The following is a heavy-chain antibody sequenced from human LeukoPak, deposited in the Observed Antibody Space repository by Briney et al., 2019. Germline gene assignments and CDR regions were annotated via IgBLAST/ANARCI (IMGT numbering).Heavy chain of an antibody. V-gene: IGHV3-23*01. CDR2: ISGSGAST. J-gene: IGHJ3*02. D-gene: IGHD6-13*01. CDR1: GFTFSSYA. CDR3: AKRPRWPNAFDI. Sequence: GGSLRLSCAASGFTFSSYAITWVRQAPGKGLEWVSTISGSGASTYYADSVKGRFTISRDNSKNTLYLQMNSLRAEDTAVYYCAKRPRWPNAFDIRGQGTMVTVSS.